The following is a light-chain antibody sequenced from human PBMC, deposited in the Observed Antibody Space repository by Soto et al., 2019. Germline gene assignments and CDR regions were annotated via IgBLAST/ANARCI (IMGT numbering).Light chain of an antibody. J-gene: IGKJ4*01. V-gene: IGKV4-1*01. CDR1: QSVLYSSNKKNY. Sequence: DIGLTQPQDPRAVSRGERATINCKSSQSVLYSSNKKNYLAWYQQKPGQPPKLLIHWASIRESGVPDRFTGSGSGTDFTLTISRLQAEDVAVYYCQQLYGTPLTFGGGTKVEIK. CDR2: WAS. CDR3: QQLYGTPLT.